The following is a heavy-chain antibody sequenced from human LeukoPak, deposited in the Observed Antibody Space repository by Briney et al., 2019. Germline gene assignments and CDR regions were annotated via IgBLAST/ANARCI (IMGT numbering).Heavy chain of an antibody. CDR3: ARMDYVWGSHRPFDY. CDR2: IYTSGST. Sequence: SETLSLTCTVSGGSISSGSYYWSWIRQPAGKGLEWIGRIYTSGSTNYNPSLKSRVTISVDTSKNQFSLKLSSVTAADTAVYYCARMDYVWGSHRPFDYWGQGTLVTVSS. D-gene: IGHD3-16*02. V-gene: IGHV4-61*02. CDR1: GGSISSGSYY. J-gene: IGHJ4*02.